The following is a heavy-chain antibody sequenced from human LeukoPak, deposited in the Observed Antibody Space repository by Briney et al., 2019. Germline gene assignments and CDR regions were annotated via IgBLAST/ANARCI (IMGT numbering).Heavy chain of an antibody. V-gene: IGHV1-69*17. CDR2: IIPIFGIA. J-gene: IGHJ5*02. CDR1: GGTFSSYA. CDR3: ARSGIAAAGTGWFDP. D-gene: IGHD6-13*01. Sequence: SVKVSCKASGGTFSSYAISWVRQAPGQGLEWMGGIIPIFGIANYAQKFQGRVTMTRDMSTSTVYMELSSLRSEDTAVYYCARSGIAAAGTGWFDPWGQGTLVTVSS.